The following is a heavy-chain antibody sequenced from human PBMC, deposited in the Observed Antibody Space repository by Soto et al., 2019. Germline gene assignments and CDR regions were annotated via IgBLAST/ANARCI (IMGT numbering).Heavy chain of an antibody. D-gene: IGHD3-22*01. J-gene: IGHJ3*02. CDR2: IYWDDDK. CDR3: ARSGFHWHRSGYSLEHAFDI. CDR1: GFSFTTSGVG. Sequence: QITLKESGPTLVKPTQTLTLTCTFSGFSFTTSGVGVGWIRQPPGKALEWLALIYWDDDKRYSPSLKSRVTVTKDTSKNQVVLTVTNMDPVDTATYFCARSGFHWHRSGYSLEHAFDIWGPGTVVTVAS. V-gene: IGHV2-5*02.